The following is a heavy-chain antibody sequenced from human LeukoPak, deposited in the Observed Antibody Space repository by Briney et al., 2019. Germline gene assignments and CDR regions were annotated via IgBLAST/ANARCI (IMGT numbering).Heavy chain of an antibody. CDR2: ISGSGGST. J-gene: IGHJ4*02. CDR3: AKEGSSGYWTFDY. D-gene: IGHD3-22*01. V-gene: IGHV3-23*01. CDR1: GFTFSSYA. Sequence: SGGSLRLSCAASGFTFSSYAMGWVRQAPGKGLEWVSAISGSGGSTYYADSVKGRFTISRDNSKNTLYLQMNSLRAEDTAVYYCAKEGSSGYWTFDYWGQGTLVTVSS.